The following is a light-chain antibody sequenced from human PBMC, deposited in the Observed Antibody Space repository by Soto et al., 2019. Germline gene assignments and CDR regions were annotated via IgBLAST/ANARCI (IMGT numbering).Light chain of an antibody. J-gene: IGKJ1*01. V-gene: IGKV1-8*01. CDR3: QHYKNYPWT. CDR2: GAS. CDR1: QDVGRY. Sequence: AIRMTQSPSSLSASAGDRVAIACQACQDVGRYLAWYQQKPGQAPKLLIYGASTLQSGVPSRFSGGGSGTDFTLTISCLQSEDFATYYCQHYKNYPWTFGQGTKVEIK.